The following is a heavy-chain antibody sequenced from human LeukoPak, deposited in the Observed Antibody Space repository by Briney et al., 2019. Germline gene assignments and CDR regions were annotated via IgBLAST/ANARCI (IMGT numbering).Heavy chain of an antibody. Sequence: GGSLRLSCAASGFTFSTYWMQWVRQIPGKGLVWLSRIHYDGTYTTYVDSVRGRFTISRDNTKSTLYLQMNSLRADDTAVYYCARGAEGHNYGELDSWGQGTLVTVSS. CDR3: ARGAEGHNYGELDS. V-gene: IGHV3-74*01. CDR2: IHYDGTYT. D-gene: IGHD5-18*01. CDR1: GFTFSTYW. J-gene: IGHJ5*01.